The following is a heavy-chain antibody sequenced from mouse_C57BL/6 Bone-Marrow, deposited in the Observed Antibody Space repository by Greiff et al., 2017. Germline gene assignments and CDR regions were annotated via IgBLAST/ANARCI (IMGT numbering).Heavy chain of an antibody. J-gene: IGHJ1*03. V-gene: IGHV5-6*02. CDR1: GFTFSSYG. CDR3: ARRGVVATPYRDFDV. CDR2: ISSGGSYT. D-gene: IGHD1-1*01. Sequence: EVKLVESGGDLVKPGGSLQLSCAASGFTFSSYGMSWVRQTPDKRLEWVATISSGGSYTYDPDSVKGRFTISRDNAKNTLYLQMSSLKSEDTAMYYCARRGVVATPYRDFDVWGTGTTVTVSS.